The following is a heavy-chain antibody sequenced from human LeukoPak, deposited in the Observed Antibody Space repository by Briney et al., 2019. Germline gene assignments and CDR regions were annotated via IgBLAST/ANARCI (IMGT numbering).Heavy chain of an antibody. CDR3: AMGMSYYYYMDV. J-gene: IGHJ6*03. CDR1: GYSISGGYY. V-gene: IGHV4-38-2*02. CDR2: IYHSGST. Sequence: SETLSLTCTVSGYSISGGYYWGWIRQPPGKGLEWIGSIYHSGSTYYNPSLKSRVTISVDTSKNQFSLKLSSVTAADTAVYYCAMGMSYYYYMDVWGKGTTVTVSS. D-gene: IGHD7-27*01.